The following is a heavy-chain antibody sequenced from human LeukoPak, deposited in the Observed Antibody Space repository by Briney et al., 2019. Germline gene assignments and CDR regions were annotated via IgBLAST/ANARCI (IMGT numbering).Heavy chain of an antibody. J-gene: IGHJ3*02. CDR1: GGTFSSYA. CDR2: IIPIFGTA. D-gene: IGHD2-2*01. CDR3: ASHNCSSTSCYLLNAFDI. V-gene: IGHV1-69*13. Sequence: SVKVSCKGSGGTFSSYAISWVRQAPGQGLEWMGGIIPIFGTANYAQKFQGRVTITADESTSTAYMELSSLRSEDTAVYYCASHNCSSTSCYLLNAFDIWGQGTMVTVSS.